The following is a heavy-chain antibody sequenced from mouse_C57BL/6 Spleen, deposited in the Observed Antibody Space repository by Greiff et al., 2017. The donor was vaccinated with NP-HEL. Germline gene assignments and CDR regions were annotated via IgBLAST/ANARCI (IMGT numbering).Heavy chain of an antibody. J-gene: IGHJ2*01. CDR1: GFTFSDAW. Sequence: EVMLVESGGGLVQPGGSMKLSCAASGFTFSDAWMDWVRQSPEKGLEWVAEIRNKANNHATYYAESVKGRFTISRDDSKSSVYLQMNSLRAEDTGIYYCTRLRTTPYYFDYWGQGTTLTVSS. V-gene: IGHV6-6*01. CDR2: IRNKANNHAT. D-gene: IGHD1-1*01. CDR3: TRLRTTPYYFDY.